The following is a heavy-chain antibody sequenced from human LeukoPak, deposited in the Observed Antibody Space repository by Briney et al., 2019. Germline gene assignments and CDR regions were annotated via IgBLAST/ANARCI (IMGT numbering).Heavy chain of an antibody. D-gene: IGHD3-10*01. V-gene: IGHV1-8*01. CDR1: GYSFTSYD. CDR2: MNPNSGNT. CDR3: ARVQRVTFPLKYYFDY. J-gene: IGHJ4*02. Sequence: ASVKVSCKASGYSFTSYDINWVRQATGQGLEWMGSMNPNSGNTGYAQKFQGRVTMTRSTSISTAYMELSSLRSEDTAVYYCARVQRVTFPLKYYFDYWGQGTLVTVSS.